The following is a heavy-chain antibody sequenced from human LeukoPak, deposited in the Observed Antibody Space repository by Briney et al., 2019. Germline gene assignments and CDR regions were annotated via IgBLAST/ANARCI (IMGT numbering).Heavy chain of an antibody. V-gene: IGHV4-59*11. D-gene: IGHD2-15*01. CDR2: IYYSGST. CDR3: ARDLGSSH. CDR1: GGSISSHC. Sequence: SETLSLTCTVSGGSISSHCWSWIRQPPGKGLEWIGYIYYSGSTNYNPSLKSRVTISVDTSKNQFSLKLSSVTAADTAVYYCARDLGSSHWGQGTLVTVSS. J-gene: IGHJ4*02.